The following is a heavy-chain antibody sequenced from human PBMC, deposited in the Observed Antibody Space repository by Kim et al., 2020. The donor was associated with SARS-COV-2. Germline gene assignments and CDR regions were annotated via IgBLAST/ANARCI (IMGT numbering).Heavy chain of an antibody. V-gene: IGHV4-59*01. D-gene: IGHD3-10*01. J-gene: IGHJ5*02. Sequence: SETLSLTCTVSGGSISSYYWSWIRQPPGKGLEWIGYIYYSGSTNYNPSLKSRVTISVDTSKNQFSLKLSSVTAADTAVYYCARDLRITMVRGWFDPWGQGTLVTVSS. CDR1: GGSISSYY. CDR2: IYYSGST. CDR3: ARDLRITMVRGWFDP.